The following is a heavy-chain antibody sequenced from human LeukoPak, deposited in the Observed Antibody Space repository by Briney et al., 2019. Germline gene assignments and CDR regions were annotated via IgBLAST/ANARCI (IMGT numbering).Heavy chain of an antibody. V-gene: IGHV5-51*01. CDR1: GYSFTSYW. J-gene: IGHJ3*02. CDR3: ARPGYYDSSGYYHPQEKHAFDI. D-gene: IGHD3-22*01. Sequence: KAGESLKISCKGSGYSFTSYWIGWVRQMPGKGLEWMGIIYPGDSDTRYSPSFQGQVTISADKSISTAYLQWSSLKASDTAMYYCARPGYYDSSGYYHPQEKHAFDIWGQGTMVTVSS. CDR2: IYPGDSDT.